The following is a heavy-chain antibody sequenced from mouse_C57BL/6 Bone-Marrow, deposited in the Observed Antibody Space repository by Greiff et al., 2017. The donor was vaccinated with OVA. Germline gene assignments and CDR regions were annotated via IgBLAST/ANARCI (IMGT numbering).Heavy chain of an antibody. CDR3: ARGPHYYGSSSWFAY. CDR1: GYTFASYG. J-gene: IGHJ3*01. D-gene: IGHD1-1*01. V-gene: IGHV1-81*01. Sequence: VKLVESGAELARPGASVKLSCKASGYTFASYGISWVKQRTGQGLEWIGEIYPRSGNTYYNEKFKGKATLTADKSSSTAYMELRSLTSEDSAVYFCARGPHYYGSSSWFAYWGQGTLVTVSA. CDR2: IYPRSGNT.